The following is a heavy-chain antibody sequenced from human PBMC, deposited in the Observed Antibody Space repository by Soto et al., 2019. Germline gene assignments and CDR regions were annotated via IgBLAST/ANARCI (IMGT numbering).Heavy chain of an antibody. D-gene: IGHD1-1*01. CDR3: ARAIWNDYCVKLWYFDL. J-gene: IGHJ2*01. Sequence: QVQLQESGPGLVKPSGTLSLTCAVSGGSISSSNWWGWVRQPPGKGLGWIGEIYHSGSTNNNPSLNTLVTVSVDKSSQKFSLDLSSVVAAYTLEYFCARAIWNDYCVKLWYFDLWGRGTLVTVSS. CDR1: GGSISSSNW. CDR2: IYHSGST. V-gene: IGHV4-4*02.